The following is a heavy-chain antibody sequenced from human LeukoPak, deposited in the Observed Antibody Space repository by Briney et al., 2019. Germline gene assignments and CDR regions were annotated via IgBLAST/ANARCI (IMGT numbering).Heavy chain of an antibody. CDR1: GYTFTSYD. V-gene: IGHV1-8*01. CDR3: ARGGGSSWYAYYYYMDV. J-gene: IGHJ6*03. D-gene: IGHD6-13*01. CDR2: MNPNSGNT. Sequence: GDSVKVSFKASGYTFTSYDINWVRQTTGQGLEWMGWMNPNSGNTGYAQKVQGRVTMTRNTSISTAYMALSSLRSEDTAVYYCARGGGSSWYAYYYYMDVWGKGTTVTVSS.